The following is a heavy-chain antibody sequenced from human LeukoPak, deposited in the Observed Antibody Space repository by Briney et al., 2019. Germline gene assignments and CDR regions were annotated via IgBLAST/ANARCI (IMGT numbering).Heavy chain of an antibody. J-gene: IGHJ5*02. CDR1: GGSISSGDYY. Sequence: PSQTLSLTCTVSGGSISSGDYYWSWIRQPPGKGLEWIGYIYYSGSTYYNPSLKSRVTISVDTSKNQFSLKLSSVTAADTAVYYCAGEYGDINWFDPWGQGTLVTVSS. CDR2: IYYSGST. V-gene: IGHV4-30-4*01. D-gene: IGHD4-17*01. CDR3: AGEYGDINWFDP.